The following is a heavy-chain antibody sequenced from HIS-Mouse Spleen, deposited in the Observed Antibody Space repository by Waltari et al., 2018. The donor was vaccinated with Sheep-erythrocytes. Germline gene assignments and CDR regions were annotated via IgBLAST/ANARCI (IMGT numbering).Heavy chain of an antibody. D-gene: IGHD3-10*01. J-gene: IGHJ4*02. CDR2: IIPIFGTA. CDR1: VGPFSSYA. CDR3: ARDSVRRDHFDY. Sequence: QVQLVQSGAEVKKPGSSVKVSCNASVGPFSSYAISWVRQALGQGLGWMGGIIPIFGTANYAQKFQGRVTITADESTSTAYMELSSLRSEDTAVYYCARDSVRRDHFDYWGQGTLVTVSS. V-gene: IGHV1-69*01.